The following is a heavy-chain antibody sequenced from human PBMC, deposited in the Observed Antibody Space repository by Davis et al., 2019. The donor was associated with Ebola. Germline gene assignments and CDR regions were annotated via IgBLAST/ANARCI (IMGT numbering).Heavy chain of an antibody. CDR3: AKDLVSIRVVSFDY. J-gene: IGHJ4*02. CDR2: IWYDGSRK. D-gene: IGHD2-15*01. CDR1: GFNFRSYG. V-gene: IGHV3-33*06. Sequence: PGGSLRLSCAASGFNFRSYGMHWVRQAPDKGLEWVAVIWYDGSRKYYGDSVKGRFTISRDNSNNLLYLQMNSLRAEDTAVYYCAKDLVSIRVVSFDYWGQGTLVTVSS.